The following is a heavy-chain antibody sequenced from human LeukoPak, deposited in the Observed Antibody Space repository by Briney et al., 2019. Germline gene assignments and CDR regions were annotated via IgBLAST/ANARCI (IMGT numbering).Heavy chain of an antibody. D-gene: IGHD5-18*01. CDR2: ISSSGSSI. CDR3: AKARGLWLIGSSPTDY. CDR1: GFTFSSYE. Sequence: PGGSLRLSCAASGFTFSSYEMNWVRQAPGKGLEWVSYISSSGSSIYYVDSVKGRFTISRDNSKNTLYLQMNSLRAEDTAVYYCAKARGLWLIGSSPTDYWGQGTLVTVSS. V-gene: IGHV3-48*03. J-gene: IGHJ4*02.